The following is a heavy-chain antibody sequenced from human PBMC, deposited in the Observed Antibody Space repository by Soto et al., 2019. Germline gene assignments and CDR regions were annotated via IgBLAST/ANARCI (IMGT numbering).Heavy chain of an antibody. CDR2: IYSSGTT. CDR1: DGSVSSGSYY. V-gene: IGHV4-61*01. J-gene: IGHJ4*02. D-gene: IGHD5-12*01. Sequence: SETLSLTCTVSDGSVSSGSYYWNWIRQPPGKGLEWIGYIYSSGTTLYNPSLKSRVIISIDTSMNQFSLKLSSVTAADTAVYYCARDSLALFDSWGQGTLVTVSS. CDR3: ARDSLALFDS.